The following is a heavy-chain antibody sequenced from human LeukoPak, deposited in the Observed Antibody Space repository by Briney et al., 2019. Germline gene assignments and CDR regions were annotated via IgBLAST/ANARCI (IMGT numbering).Heavy chain of an antibody. D-gene: IGHD2-2*03. V-gene: IGHV3-20*01. J-gene: IGHJ5*02. CDR2: INWNGGST. CDR1: GFTFSDHY. Sequence: PGGSLRLSCAASGFTFSDHYMDWVRQAPGKGLEWVSGINWNGGSTGYADSVKGRFTISRDNAKNSLYLQMTSLRAEDTALYHCARGGYCSSTSCYSSWFDPWGQGTLVTVSS. CDR3: ARGGYCSSTSCYSSWFDP.